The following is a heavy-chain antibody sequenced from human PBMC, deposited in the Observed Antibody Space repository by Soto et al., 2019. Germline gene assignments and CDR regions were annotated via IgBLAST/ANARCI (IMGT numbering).Heavy chain of an antibody. CDR3: ARAPTYYDILTGYYITWFDP. CDR2: MNPNSGNT. D-gene: IGHD3-9*01. J-gene: IGHJ5*02. Sequence: ASVKVSCKASGYTFTSYDINWVRQATGQGLEWMGWMNPNSGNTGYAQKFQGRVTITADESMSTAYMELSSLRSEDTAVYYCARAPTYYDILTGYYITWFDPWGQGTLVTVSS. V-gene: IGHV1-8*01. CDR1: GYTFTSYD.